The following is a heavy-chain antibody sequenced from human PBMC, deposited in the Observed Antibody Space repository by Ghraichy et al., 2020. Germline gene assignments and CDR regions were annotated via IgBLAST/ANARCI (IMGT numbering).Heavy chain of an antibody. V-gene: IGHV4-59*08. CDR1: GGSISSYY. Sequence: GSLSLTCTVSGGSISSYYWSWIRQPPGKGLEWIGYIYYSGSTNYNPSLKSRVTISVDTSKNQFSLKLSSVTAADTAVYYCARHGANIVGATSWFDPWGQGTLVTVSS. J-gene: IGHJ5*02. CDR2: IYYSGST. CDR3: ARHGANIVGATSWFDP. D-gene: IGHD1-26*01.